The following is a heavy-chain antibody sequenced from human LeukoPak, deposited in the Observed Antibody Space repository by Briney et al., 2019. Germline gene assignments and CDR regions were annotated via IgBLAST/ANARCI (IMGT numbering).Heavy chain of an antibody. D-gene: IGHD3-10*01. CDR3: ARGFYGSGSSGLDY. CDR2: ISSSGSTI. CDR1: GFTFSSYE. J-gene: IGHJ4*02. V-gene: IGHV3-48*03. Sequence: PGGSLRLSCAASGFTFSSYEMNWVRQAPGKGLEWVSYISSSGSTIYYADSVKGRFIISRDNAKNSLYLQMNSLRAEDTAVYYCARGFYGSGSSGLDYWGQGTLVTVSS.